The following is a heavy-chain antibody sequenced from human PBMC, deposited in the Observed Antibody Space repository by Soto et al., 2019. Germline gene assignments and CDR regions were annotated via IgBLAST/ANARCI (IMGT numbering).Heavy chain of an antibody. V-gene: IGHV4-31*03. D-gene: IGHD2-15*01. CDR1: GGSISSGGYY. CDR2: IYYSGST. J-gene: IGHJ5*02. Sequence: PSETLALTCTVSGGSISSGGYYWSWIRQHPGKGLEWIGYIYYSGSTYYNPSLKSRVTISVDTSKNQFSLKLSSVTAADTAVYYCERAMGLLPYHWFDPWGQGTLVTVSS. CDR3: ERAMGLLPYHWFDP.